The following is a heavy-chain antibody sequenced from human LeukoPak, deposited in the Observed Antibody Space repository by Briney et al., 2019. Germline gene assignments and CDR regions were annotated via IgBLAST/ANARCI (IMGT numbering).Heavy chain of an antibody. D-gene: IGHD6-6*01. CDR3: AGGSYSSSSGGVDY. CDR2: IIPIFGTA. CDR1: GGTFSSYA. V-gene: IGHV1-69*05. J-gene: IGHJ4*02. Sequence: SVKVSCKASGGTFSSYAISWVRQAPGQGLEWMGRIIPIFGTANYAQKFQGRVTITTDESTSTAYMELSSLRSEYTAVEYCAGGSYSSSSGGVDYWGQGTLVTVSS.